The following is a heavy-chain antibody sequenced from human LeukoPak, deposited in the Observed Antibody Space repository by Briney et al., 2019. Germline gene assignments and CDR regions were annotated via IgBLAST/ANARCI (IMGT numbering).Heavy chain of an antibody. CDR3: ARPYDSSGYTSMGDNAFDI. CDR1: GGSISSSSYY. J-gene: IGHJ3*02. CDR2: IYYSGST. V-gene: IGHV4-39*01. Sequence: PSETLSLTCTVSGGSISSSSYYWGWIRQPPRKGLEWIGSIYYSGSTYYNPSLKSRVTISVDTSKNQFSLKLSSVTAADTAVYYCARPYDSSGYTSMGDNAFDIWGQGTMVTVSS. D-gene: IGHD3-22*01.